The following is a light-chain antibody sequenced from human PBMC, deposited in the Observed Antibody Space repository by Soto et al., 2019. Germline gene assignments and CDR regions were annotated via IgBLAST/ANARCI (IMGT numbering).Light chain of an antibody. CDR1: SSDVGSYNL. CDR2: EGS. J-gene: IGLJ1*01. Sequence: SALAQPASVSGSPGQSITISCTGTSSDVGSYNLVSWYQHHPGKTPKLMIYEGSRRPSGVSNRFSASKSGNTASLTISGLQAEDEAEYYCCSYETSSTYVFGSGTKFSAL. V-gene: IGLV2-23*01. CDR3: CSYETSSTYV.